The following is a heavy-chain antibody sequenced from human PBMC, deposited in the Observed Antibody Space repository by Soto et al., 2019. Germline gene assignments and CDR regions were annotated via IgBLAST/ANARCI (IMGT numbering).Heavy chain of an antibody. J-gene: IGHJ5*02. CDR1: GGSVNSGTSY. CDR2: ISYGGTT. Sequence: PSETLSLTCTVSGGSVNSGTSYWAWLRQSPGKSLEWIGLISYGGTTFYSVSLNSRGTMSVDTSKNQFSLKLSSVTAADTAIYYCGRLSQEDFNRNRDWFDPWGQGILVTVSS. V-gene: IGHV4-39*01. CDR3: GRLSQEDFNRNRDWFDP.